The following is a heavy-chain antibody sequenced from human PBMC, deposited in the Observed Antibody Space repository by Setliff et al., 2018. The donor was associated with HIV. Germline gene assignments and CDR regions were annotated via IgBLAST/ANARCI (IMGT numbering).Heavy chain of an antibody. CDR2: ISTYNGNT. V-gene: IGHV1-18*01. CDR1: GYTFSNYG. D-gene: IGHD5-12*01. Sequence: ASVKVSCKASGYTFSNYGITWVRQAPGQGLEWMGWISTYNGNTNYEQKLQGRVTMTTDTSTSTAYMELRSPRSDDTAVYYCARGFHGNSGYPPHWFDPWGQGTLVTVSS. J-gene: IGHJ5*02. CDR3: ARGFHGNSGYPPHWFDP.